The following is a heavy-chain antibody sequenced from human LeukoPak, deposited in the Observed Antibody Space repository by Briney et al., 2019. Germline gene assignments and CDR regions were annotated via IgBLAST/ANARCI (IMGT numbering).Heavy chain of an antibody. Sequence: KPSETLSLTCAVSGYSISSGYYWGWIRQPPGKGLEWIGSIYHSGSTYYNPSLKSRVTISVDTSKNQFSLKLSSVTAADTAVYYCARLLRRTFYYMDVWGKGTTVTVSS. J-gene: IGHJ6*03. CDR2: IYHSGST. CDR3: ARLLRRTFYYMDV. D-gene: IGHD2-2*01. CDR1: GYSISSGYY. V-gene: IGHV4-38-2*01.